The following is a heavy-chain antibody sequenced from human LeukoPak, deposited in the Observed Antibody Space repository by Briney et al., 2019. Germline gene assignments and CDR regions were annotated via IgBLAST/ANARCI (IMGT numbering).Heavy chain of an antibody. D-gene: IGHD4-17*01. J-gene: IGHJ5*02. Sequence: SETLSLTCTVSGGSISSGDYYWSWVRQPPGKGLEWIGYIYYSGSTYYNPSLKSRVTISVDTSKNQFSLKLSSVTAADTAVYYCASVTTTDGFDPWGQGTLVTVSS. CDR1: GGSISSGDYY. V-gene: IGHV4-30-4*01. CDR2: IYYSGST. CDR3: ASVTTTDGFDP.